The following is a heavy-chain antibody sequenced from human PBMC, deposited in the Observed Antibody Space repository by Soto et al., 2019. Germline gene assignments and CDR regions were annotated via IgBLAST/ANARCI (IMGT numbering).Heavy chain of an antibody. J-gene: IGHJ4*02. D-gene: IGHD3-10*01. V-gene: IGHV3-30-3*01. CDR2: ISYDGIKT. CDR1: GFSFSSYA. Sequence: QVQLVESGGGVVQPGRSLRLSCAASGFSFSSYAMHWVRQAPGKGLEWVALISYDGIKTYYADSVKGRFTISRDSSKNTLYLKMKSLRTEDTAVYYCARPNYYYGSGSRDLLADYWGQGTLVTVSS. CDR3: ARPNYYYGSGSRDLLADY.